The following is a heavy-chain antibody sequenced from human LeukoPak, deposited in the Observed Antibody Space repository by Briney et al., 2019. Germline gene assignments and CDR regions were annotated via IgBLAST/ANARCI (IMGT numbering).Heavy chain of an antibody. CDR1: GGTFSSYA. CDR3: ARAPTTVTTLWFDP. Sequence: SVKVSCKASGGTFSSYAISWVRQAPGQGLEWMGRIIPIFGIANYAQKFQGRVTITADKSTSTAYMELSSLKSEDTAVYYCARAPTTVTTLWFDPWGQGTLVTVSS. J-gene: IGHJ5*02. CDR2: IIPIFGIA. V-gene: IGHV1-69*04. D-gene: IGHD4-17*01.